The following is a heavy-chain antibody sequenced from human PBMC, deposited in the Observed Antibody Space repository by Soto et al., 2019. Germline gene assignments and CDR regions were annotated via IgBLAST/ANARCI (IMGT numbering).Heavy chain of an antibody. V-gene: IGHV3-21*01. D-gene: IGHD4-17*01. CDR2: ISNSRSYI. Sequence: PVGSLRLSCAASGFTFSSYSMNWARQAPGKGLEWVSAISNSRSYIYYADSVKGRFTISRDNAKDSLYLQMSSLRAEDTAVYYCARKGYGDYGGMDVWGQGTTVTVSS. J-gene: IGHJ6*02. CDR3: ARKGYGDYGGMDV. CDR1: GFTFSSYS.